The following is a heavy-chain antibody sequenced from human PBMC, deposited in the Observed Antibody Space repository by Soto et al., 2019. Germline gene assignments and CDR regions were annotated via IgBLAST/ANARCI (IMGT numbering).Heavy chain of an antibody. CDR2: IYYSGST. Sequence: PSETLSLTCTVSGGSISSYYWSWIRQPPGKGLEWIGYIYYSGSTNYNPSLKSRVTISVDTSKNQFSLKLSSVTAADTAVYYCARVNGVTTIDYWGQGTLVTVSS. D-gene: IGHD5-12*01. V-gene: IGHV4-59*01. CDR3: ARVNGVTTIDY. CDR1: GGSISSYY. J-gene: IGHJ4*02.